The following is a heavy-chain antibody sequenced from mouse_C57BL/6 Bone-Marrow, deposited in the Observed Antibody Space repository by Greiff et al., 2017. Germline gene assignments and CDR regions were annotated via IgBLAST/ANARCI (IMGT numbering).Heavy chain of an antibody. J-gene: IGHJ2*01. CDR2: IDPSDSYT. CDR3: ARGDYDFDY. V-gene: IGHV1-69*01. Sequence: QVQLQQPGAELVMPGASVKLSCKASGYTFTSYWMHWVKQRPGQGLEWIGEIDPSDSYTNYNQKFKGKSTLTVDKSSSTAYMQLSRLTSEDSAVYYCARGDYDFDYWGQGTTLTVSS. D-gene: IGHD1-1*01. CDR1: GYTFTSYW.